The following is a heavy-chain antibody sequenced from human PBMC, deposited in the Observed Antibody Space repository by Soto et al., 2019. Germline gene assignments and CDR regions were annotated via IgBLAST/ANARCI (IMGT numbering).Heavy chain of an antibody. CDR2: IIPIFSKT. CDR1: GGTFSTSS. CDR3: ARDVVRSSGGDS. Sequence: QVQLVQSGAEVKEPGTSVKVSCKASGGTFSTSSFVWVRQGPGQGLEWMGGIIPIFSKTNVAQKFQGRVTFTADESTRTAYMELSSLRSEATAIYYCARDVVRSSGGDSWGQGTLVTVSS. D-gene: IGHD2-15*01. V-gene: IGHV1-69*01. J-gene: IGHJ4*02.